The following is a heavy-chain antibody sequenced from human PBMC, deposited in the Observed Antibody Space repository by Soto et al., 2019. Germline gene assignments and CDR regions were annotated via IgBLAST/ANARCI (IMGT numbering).Heavy chain of an antibody. D-gene: IGHD4-17*01. V-gene: IGHV3-23*01. CDR1: GFTFNNYA. Sequence: GGSLRLSCAASGFTFNNYAMSWVRQAPGKGLQWVPAISGSGDTTYYADSVKGRFTISRDNSKKTLYLQMNGLRAEDTAVYYCAKDQTAMTTFDFWGQGALVTVSS. J-gene: IGHJ4*02. CDR3: AKDQTAMTTFDF. CDR2: ISGSGDTT.